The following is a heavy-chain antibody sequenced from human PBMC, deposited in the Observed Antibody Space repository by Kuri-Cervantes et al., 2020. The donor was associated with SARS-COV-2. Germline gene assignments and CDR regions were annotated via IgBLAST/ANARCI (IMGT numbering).Heavy chain of an antibody. CDR2: ISYDGSNK. CDR3: ARVPYSNYVWFDP. J-gene: IGHJ5*02. V-gene: IGHV3-30*04. CDR1: GFTFSSYA. D-gene: IGHD4-11*01. Sequence: SCAASGFTFSSYAMHWVRQAPGKGLEWVAVISYDGSNKYYADSVKGRFTISRDNSKNTLYLQMNSLRAEDTAVYYCARVPYSNYVWFDPWGQGTLVTVSS.